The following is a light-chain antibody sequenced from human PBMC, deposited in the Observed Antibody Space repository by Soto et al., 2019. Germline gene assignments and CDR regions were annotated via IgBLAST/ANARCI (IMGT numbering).Light chain of an antibody. Sequence: QSALTQPPSASGSPGRSVTISCTGTRSDIGDSNFVSWYQQHPGEAPKLLIFEINKRPSGVPGRFSGSKSGNTASLTVSGLQAEDEADYYCGSYAGNTNFVFGNGTKVTV. J-gene: IGLJ1*01. CDR2: EIN. V-gene: IGLV2-8*01. CDR1: RSDIGDSNF. CDR3: GSYAGNTNFV.